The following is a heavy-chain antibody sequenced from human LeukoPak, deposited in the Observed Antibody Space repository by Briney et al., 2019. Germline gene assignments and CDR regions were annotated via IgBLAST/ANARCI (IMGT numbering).Heavy chain of an antibody. V-gene: IGHV4-4*02. CDR2: MYPSGST. CDR1: GGSISSSNW. CDR3: ARYIVSYPHDAFDI. J-gene: IGHJ3*02. D-gene: IGHD1-26*01. Sequence: SETLSLTCAVSGGSISSSNWWSWVRQPPGKGLEWIGEMYPSGSTSYNPSLKSRVTISVDTSKKQFSLKLSSVTAADTAFYYCARYIVSYPHDAFDIWGQGTMVTVSS.